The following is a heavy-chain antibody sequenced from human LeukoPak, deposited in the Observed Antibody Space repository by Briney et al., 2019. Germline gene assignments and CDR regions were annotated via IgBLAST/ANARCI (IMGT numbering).Heavy chain of an antibody. CDR3: ARSQEVLFDP. J-gene: IGHJ5*02. D-gene: IGHD1-26*01. Sequence: GGSLRLSCAASGFPFSDYYMSWIRQAPGKGLEWVSYISGGSHIYYADSVKGRFTISRDNAKNSLFLQMNSLRAEDTAVYYCARSQEVLFDPWGQGTLVTVSS. CDR2: ISGGSHI. CDR1: GFPFSDYY. V-gene: IGHV3-11*01.